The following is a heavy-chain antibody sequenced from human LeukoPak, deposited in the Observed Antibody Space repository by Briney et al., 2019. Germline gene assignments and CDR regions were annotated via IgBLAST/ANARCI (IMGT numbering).Heavy chain of an antibody. CDR1: GGTFSSYA. J-gene: IGHJ4*02. D-gene: IGHD3-3*01. V-gene: IGHV1-69*05. Sequence: SVKVSCEASGGTFSSYAISWVRQAPGQGLEWMGRIIPIFGTANYAQKFQGRVTITTDESTSTAYMELSSLRSEDTAVYYCARSGIPNYDFWSGPFDYWGQGTLVTVSS. CDR2: IIPIFGTA. CDR3: ARSGIPNYDFWSGPFDY.